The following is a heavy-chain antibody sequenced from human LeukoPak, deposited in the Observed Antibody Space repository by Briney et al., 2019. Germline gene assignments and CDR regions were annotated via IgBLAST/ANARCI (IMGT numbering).Heavy chain of an antibody. CDR1: GFTFSKAW. J-gene: IGHJ4*02. D-gene: IGHD3-22*01. CDR2: IKSNADGGTT. V-gene: IGHV3-15*01. CDR3: STYRCQYDSSGYDY. Sequence: KTGGSLTLSCAASGFTFSKAWMSWVRQATGKGLEWLGRIKSNADGGTTDYAAPVQGRITISRDDSQNTLYLQLDSLKAEDTAVYYCSTYRCQYDSSGYDYWGQGTLVAVYS.